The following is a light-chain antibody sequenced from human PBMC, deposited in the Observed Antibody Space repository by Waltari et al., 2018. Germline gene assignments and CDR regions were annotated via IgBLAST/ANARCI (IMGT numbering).Light chain of an antibody. V-gene: IGKV2-30*01. CDR1: QSLLYSDGKTY. J-gene: IGKJ1*01. CDR3: MQGTHWPWT. Sequence: DVVMTQSPLSLPVTLGQAAFISCRSSQSLLYSDGKTYLSWFQQRPGQSQRRLIYKVSARDSGVPDRFGGSGSGTEFALHINRVEAEDVGVYYCMQGTHWPWTFGPGTKVEIK. CDR2: KVS.